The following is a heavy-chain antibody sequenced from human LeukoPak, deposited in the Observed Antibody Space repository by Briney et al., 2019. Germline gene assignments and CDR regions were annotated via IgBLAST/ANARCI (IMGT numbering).Heavy chain of an antibody. CDR2: IYYSGST. CDR3: AREGGFSGSYFDY. D-gene: IGHD1-26*01. Sequence: SGTLSLTCVVSGGSISSSSYYWGWIRQPPGKGLEWIGSIYYSGSTYYNPSLKSRVTISVDTSKNQFSLKLSSVTAADTAVYYCAREGGFSGSYFDYWGPGNPGHRLL. J-gene: IGHJ4*02. CDR1: GGSISSSSYY. V-gene: IGHV4-39*07.